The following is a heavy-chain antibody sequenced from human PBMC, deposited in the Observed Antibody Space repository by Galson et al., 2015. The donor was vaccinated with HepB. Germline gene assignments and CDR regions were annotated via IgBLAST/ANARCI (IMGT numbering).Heavy chain of an antibody. CDR1: GGTFIRSA. D-gene: IGHD6-13*01. CDR3: VRENMGRRAAAGPNGVDP. J-gene: IGHJ5*02. Sequence: SLPVSFPASGGTFIRSALRWVRQAPGQGLEWMGGIIPTFGIANYAHQFQGRVTITGAPSTRTAYMERSSLRAEDKAVYYCVRENMGRRAAAGPNGVDPWGQGTLGTVSS. V-gene: IGHV1-69*17. CDR2: IIPTFGIA.